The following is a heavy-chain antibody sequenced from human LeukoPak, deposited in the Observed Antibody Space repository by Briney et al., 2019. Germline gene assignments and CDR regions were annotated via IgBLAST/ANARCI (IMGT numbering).Heavy chain of an antibody. CDR2: INAGNGNT. CDR1: GYTFTSYA. J-gene: IGHJ4*02. V-gene: IGHV1-3*01. CDR3: ALQRVGELCFDY. D-gene: IGHD3-16*01. Sequence: ASVTVSCTASGYTFTSYAMHWVRQAPGQRLEWMGWINAGNGNTKYSQKFQGRVTITRDTSASTAYMELSSLRSEDTAVYYCALQRVGELCFDYWGQGTLVTVSS.